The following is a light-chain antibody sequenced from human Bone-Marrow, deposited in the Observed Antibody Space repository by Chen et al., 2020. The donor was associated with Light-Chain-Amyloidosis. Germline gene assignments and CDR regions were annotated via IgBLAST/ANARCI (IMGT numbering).Light chain of an antibody. J-gene: IGKJ2*01. CDR3: QQHGGSPPYT. CDR2: GAS. CDR1: QSVSSSY. V-gene: IGKV3-20*01. Sequence: EIVLTHSPGTLSLSPGERATLSCRASQSVSSSYLAWYQQKPGQAPRLLIYGASNRATGIPDRFSGSGSGTDFTLTISRLEPEDFAVYYCQQHGGSPPYTFGQGTKLEIK.